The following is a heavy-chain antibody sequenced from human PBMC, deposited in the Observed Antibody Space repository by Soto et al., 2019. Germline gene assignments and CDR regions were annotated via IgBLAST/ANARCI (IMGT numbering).Heavy chain of an antibody. CDR3: ARKKSRNVLGYCSSTSCYSGGRNWFDP. CDR1: GGSFSGYY. D-gene: IGHD2-2*01. J-gene: IGHJ5*02. CDR2: INHSGST. Sequence: PSETLSLTCAVYGGSFSGYYWSWIRQPPGKGLEWIGEINHSGSTNYNPSLKSRVTISVDTSKNQFSLKLSSVTAADTAVYYCARKKSRNVLGYCSSTSCYSGGRNWFDPWGQGTLVTVSS. V-gene: IGHV4-34*01.